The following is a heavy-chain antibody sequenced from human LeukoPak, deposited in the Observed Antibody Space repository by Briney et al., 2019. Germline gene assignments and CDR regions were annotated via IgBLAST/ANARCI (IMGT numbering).Heavy chain of an antibody. J-gene: IGHJ5*02. CDR1: GGSISSYY. CDR3: ARHALPYCSNGICYDKNWFDP. V-gene: IGHV4-4*09. Sequence: KPSETLSLTCTVSGGSISSYYWSWIRQPPGKGLEWTGYIYSSGSTNYNPSLKGRVTISVDTSKNQFSLKLSSVTAADTAVYFCARHALPYCSNGICYDKNWFDPWGQGTLVTVSS. D-gene: IGHD2-8*01. CDR2: IYSSGST.